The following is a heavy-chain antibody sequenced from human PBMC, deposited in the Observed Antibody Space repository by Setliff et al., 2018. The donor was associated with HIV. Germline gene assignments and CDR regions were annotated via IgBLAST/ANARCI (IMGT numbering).Heavy chain of an antibody. Sequence: PSETLSLTCTVSGGSISIGGYYWGWIRQHPGKGLEWIGYIYHNGSTYYNPSLKSRVIISVDTSKNQFSLKLSSVTAADTAVYYCARHGTYSSGWPHDAFDIWGQGTMVTVSS. V-gene: IGHV4-31*03. J-gene: IGHJ3*02. D-gene: IGHD6-19*01. CDR3: ARHGTYSSGWPHDAFDI. CDR2: IYHNGST. CDR1: GGSISIGGYY.